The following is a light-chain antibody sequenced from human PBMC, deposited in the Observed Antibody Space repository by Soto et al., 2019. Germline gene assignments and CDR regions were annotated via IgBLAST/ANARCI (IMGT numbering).Light chain of an antibody. CDR3: CSYTRINTYV. CDR2: DVS. Sequence: QAALTQPASVSSSSGQSINIPCTGTSKDVGAYNYVSWYQQHPGKAPKLMIFDVSNRPSGVSNRFSGSKSGDTASLSIFVLQAEDEGDYYCCSYTRINTYVFGTGTKVTVL. CDR1: SKDVGAYNY. J-gene: IGLJ1*01. V-gene: IGLV2-14*03.